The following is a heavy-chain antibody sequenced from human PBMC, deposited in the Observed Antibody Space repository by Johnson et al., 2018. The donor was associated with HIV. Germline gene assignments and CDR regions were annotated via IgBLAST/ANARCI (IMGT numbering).Heavy chain of an antibody. CDR1: GFTFSSYW. CDR2: IKQDGSEK. V-gene: IGHV3-7*05. Sequence: VQLVESGGGLVQPGGSLRLSCAASGFTFSSYWMSWVRQAPGKGLEWVANIKQDGSEKYYVDSVKGRFPISRDNAKNSLYLQMNSLRAEDTAVYHCARARYTSDWYLYDAFDLWGQGTMVTVSS. CDR3: ARARYTSDWYLYDAFDL. J-gene: IGHJ3*01. D-gene: IGHD6-13*01.